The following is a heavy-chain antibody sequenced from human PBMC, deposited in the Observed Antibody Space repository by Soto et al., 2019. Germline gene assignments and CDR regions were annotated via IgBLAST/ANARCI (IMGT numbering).Heavy chain of an antibody. V-gene: IGHV3-33*01. CDR2: IWYDGSNK. D-gene: IGHD6-19*01. Sequence: QVQLVESGGGVVQPGRSLRLSCAASGFTFSSYGMHWVRQAPGKGLEWVAVIWYDGSNKYYADSVKGRFTISRDNSKNTLYLQMNGLRAEDTAVYYCARWGVAGTGGYGMDVWGQGTTVTVSS. CDR1: GFTFSSYG. J-gene: IGHJ6*02. CDR3: ARWGVAGTGGYGMDV.